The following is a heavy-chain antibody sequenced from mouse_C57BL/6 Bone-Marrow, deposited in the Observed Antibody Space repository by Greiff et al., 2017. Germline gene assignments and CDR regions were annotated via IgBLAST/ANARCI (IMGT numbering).Heavy chain of an antibody. CDR2: IYPGGGYT. CDR3: ARSYYYGWGFAY. D-gene: IGHD1-2*01. V-gene: IGHV1-63*01. Sequence: VQLQQSGAELVRPGTSVKMSCKASGYTFTNYWIGWAKQRPGHGLEWIGVIYPGGGYTNYNEKFKGKATLTADKSSSTAYMQFSSLTSEDSAIYYCARSYYYGWGFAYWGQGTLVTVSA. CDR1: GYTFTNYW. J-gene: IGHJ3*01.